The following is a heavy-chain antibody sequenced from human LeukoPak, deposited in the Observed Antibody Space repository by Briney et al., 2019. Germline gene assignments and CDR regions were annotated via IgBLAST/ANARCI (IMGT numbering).Heavy chain of an antibody. V-gene: IGHV1-2*02. J-gene: IGHJ6*02. CDR2: INPNSGGT. CDR1: GYTFTSYY. CDR3: ARSSYSGSPYYYYGMDV. Sequence: GASVKVSCKASGYTFTSYYMHWVRQAPGQGLEWMGWINPNSGGTNYAQKFQGRVTMTRDTSISTAYMELSRLRSDDTAVYYCARSSYSGSPYYYYGMDVWGQGTTVTVSS. D-gene: IGHD2-21*01.